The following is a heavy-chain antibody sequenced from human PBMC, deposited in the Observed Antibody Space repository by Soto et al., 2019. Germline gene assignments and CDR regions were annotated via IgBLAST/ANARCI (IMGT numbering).Heavy chain of an antibody. CDR1: GFSLSTSGMC. Sequence: SGPTLVNPTQTLTLTCTFSGFSLSTSGMCVSWIRQPPGKALEWLARIDWDDDEYYSTSLKTRLTISKDTSKNQVVLTMTNMDPVDTATYYCARDYYDSSDLRGAFDIWGQGTMVTVSS. CDR3: ARDYYDSSDLRGAFDI. J-gene: IGHJ3*02. V-gene: IGHV2-70*11. CDR2: IDWDDDE. D-gene: IGHD3-22*01.